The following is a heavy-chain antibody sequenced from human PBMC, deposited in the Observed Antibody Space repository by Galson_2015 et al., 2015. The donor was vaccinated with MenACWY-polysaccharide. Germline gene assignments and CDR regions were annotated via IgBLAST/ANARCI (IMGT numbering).Heavy chain of an antibody. CDR2: IKKDGSEK. V-gene: IGHV3-7*01. D-gene: IGHD3-16*01. Sequence: SLRLSCAASGFSLGAWYMSWIRQAPRKGLEWVANIKKDGSEKYYVDSVKGRFTISRDNSKNTLYLQMNSLRPEDTAVYYCAKGGLSYAYGMDVWGQGTTVTVSS. J-gene: IGHJ6*02. CDR3: AKGGLSYAYGMDV. CDR1: GFSLGAWY.